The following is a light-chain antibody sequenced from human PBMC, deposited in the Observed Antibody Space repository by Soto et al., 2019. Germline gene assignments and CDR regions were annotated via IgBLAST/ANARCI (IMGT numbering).Light chain of an antibody. V-gene: IGLV2-23*01. Sequence: QSALTQPASVSGSPGQSITISCTGTSSDVGSYNLVSWYQQHPGKAPKLMIYEGSKRPSGVSNRFSGSKSGNTASLTISGLLAEDEADYYCCSYAGSSTSYVFGSGTKLNVL. CDR1: SSDVGSYNL. CDR3: CSYAGSSTSYV. CDR2: EGS. J-gene: IGLJ1*01.